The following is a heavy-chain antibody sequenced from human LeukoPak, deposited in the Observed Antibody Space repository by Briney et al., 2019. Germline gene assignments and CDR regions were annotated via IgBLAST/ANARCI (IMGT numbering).Heavy chain of an antibody. CDR1: GGSSSGYY. D-gene: IGHD1-26*01. Sequence: PSATLSLTCAVYGGSSSGYYWTWIRQPPGKGLEWIGEINHRRSTKYSPSLKSRVTISVDTSKNQFSLRLSSVTAADTAVYYCARDSRRDDAFDIWGQGTMVTVSS. V-gene: IGHV4-34*01. J-gene: IGHJ3*02. CDR2: INHRRST. CDR3: ARDSRRDDAFDI.